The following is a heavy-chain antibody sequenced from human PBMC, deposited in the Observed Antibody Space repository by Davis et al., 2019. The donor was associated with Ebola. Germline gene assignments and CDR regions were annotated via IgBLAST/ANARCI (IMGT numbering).Heavy chain of an antibody. CDR3: ARRRYSNYVGDYGVDV. CDR1: GFTFSTYA. J-gene: IGHJ6*02. Sequence: PGGSLRLSCAASGFTFSTYAMSWVRQAPGRGLEWVSAICASGAGTHYADSVKGRFTISRDNSKYTLYLQLNSLRAEDTAVYYCARRRYSNYVGDYGVDVWGQGTTVTVSS. V-gene: IGHV3-23*01. D-gene: IGHD4-11*01. CDR2: ICASGAGT.